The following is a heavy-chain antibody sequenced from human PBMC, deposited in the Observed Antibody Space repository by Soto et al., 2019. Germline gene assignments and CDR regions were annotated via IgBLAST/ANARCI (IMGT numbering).Heavy chain of an antibody. J-gene: IGHJ4*02. Sequence: QEQLVESGGGLVEPGESLRLSCAASGFMFSDHYITWIRQAPGKGLDWVSKISGGGNNIYYADSVKGRFTVSRDNAKKFVYLEMNTLIAEETAVYYCASDRYYYSSALWGQGTRVTVSS. CDR3: ASDRYYYSSAL. CDR1: GFMFSDHY. CDR2: ISGGGNNI. D-gene: IGHD3-16*01. V-gene: IGHV3-11*01.